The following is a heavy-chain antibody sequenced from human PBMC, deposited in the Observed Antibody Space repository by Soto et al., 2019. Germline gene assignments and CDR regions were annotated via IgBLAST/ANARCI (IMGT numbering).Heavy chain of an antibody. CDR1: GGSISSSSYY. CDR2: IYYSGST. CDR3: AGTYYYDSSGYYYFQH. V-gene: IGHV4-39*01. D-gene: IGHD3-22*01. Sequence: SETLSLTCTVSGGSISSSSYYWGWIRQPPGKGLEWIGSIYYSGSTYYNPSLKSRVTISVDTSKNQFSLKLSSVTAADTAVYYCAGTYYYDSSGYYYFQHWGQGTLVTVSS. J-gene: IGHJ1*01.